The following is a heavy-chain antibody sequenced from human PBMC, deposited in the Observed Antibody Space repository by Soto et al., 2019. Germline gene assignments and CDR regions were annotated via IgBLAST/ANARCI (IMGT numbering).Heavy chain of an antibody. Sequence: SETLSLTCTVSGGSISSSSYYWGWIRQPPGKGLEWIGSIYYSGSTYYNPSLKSRVTISVDTSKNQFSLKLSSVTAADPAVYYCAREERLERRGLLAFDIWGQGTMVTVSS. V-gene: IGHV4-39*07. CDR3: AREERLERRGLLAFDI. CDR2: IYYSGST. D-gene: IGHD1-1*01. CDR1: GGSISSSSYY. J-gene: IGHJ3*02.